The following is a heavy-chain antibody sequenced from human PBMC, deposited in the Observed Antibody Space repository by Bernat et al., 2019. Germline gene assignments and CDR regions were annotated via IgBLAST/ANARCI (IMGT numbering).Heavy chain of an antibody. CDR1: GFTFSNSA. CDR2: LTFVDGRT. D-gene: IGHD6-19*01. J-gene: IGHJ4*02. V-gene: IGHV3-23*04. CDR3: ARESRGWYDY. Sequence: EVQLVESGGALVQPGGSLRLSCAASGFTFSNSAMSWVRQAPGKGLEWVSTLTFVDGRTHYAGSVRGRFTISGDNSKNTLYLQMDSVRAEDTAIYYCARESRGWYDYWGQGTLVTVSS.